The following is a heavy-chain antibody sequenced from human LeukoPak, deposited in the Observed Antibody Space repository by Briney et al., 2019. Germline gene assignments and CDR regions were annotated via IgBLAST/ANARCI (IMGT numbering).Heavy chain of an antibody. V-gene: IGHV3-48*01. Sequence: GGSLRLSCAASGFTFSSYSMNWVRQAPGKGLEWVSYISSSSSTIYYADSVKGRFTISRDNAKNSLYLQMNSLRAEDTAVYYCARDSPFLVVVPAAIVAYYMDVWGKGTTVTVSS. J-gene: IGHJ6*03. CDR2: ISSSSSTI. CDR3: ARDSPFLVVVPAAIVAYYMDV. CDR1: GFTFSSYS. D-gene: IGHD2-2*01.